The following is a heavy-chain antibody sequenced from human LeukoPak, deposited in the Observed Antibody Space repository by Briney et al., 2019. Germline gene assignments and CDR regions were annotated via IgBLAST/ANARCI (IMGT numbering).Heavy chain of an antibody. J-gene: IGHJ6*03. CDR2: IRYDGSNK. D-gene: IGHD2-15*01. Sequence: GGSLRLSCAASGFTFSSYGMHWVRQAPGKGLEWVAFIRYDGSNKYYADSVKGRFTISRDNSKNTLYLQMNSLRAEDTAVYYCAKDAVVVVARWYYYYMDVWGKGTTVTVSS. CDR3: AKDAVVVVARWYYYYMDV. V-gene: IGHV3-30*02. CDR1: GFTFSSYG.